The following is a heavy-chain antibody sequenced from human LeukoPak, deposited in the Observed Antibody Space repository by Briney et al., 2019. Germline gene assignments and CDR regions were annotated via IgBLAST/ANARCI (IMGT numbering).Heavy chain of an antibody. Sequence: GGSLRLSCAASGFTFSNHWMYWVRQGPGKGLVWISDIDTDGSSTNYADSVKGRFTISRDNAKNTLYLQMNSLGAADTAVYYCVRALGDYLGQGDYWGQGTLDTVSS. V-gene: IGHV3-74*01. J-gene: IGHJ4*02. CDR3: VRALGDYLGQGDY. D-gene: IGHD3-16*01. CDR1: GFTFSNHW. CDR2: IDTDGSST.